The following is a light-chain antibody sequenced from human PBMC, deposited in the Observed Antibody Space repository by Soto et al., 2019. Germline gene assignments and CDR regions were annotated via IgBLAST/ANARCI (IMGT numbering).Light chain of an antibody. J-gene: IGLJ1*01. CDR1: ISDVGGYNY. V-gene: IGLV2-8*01. CDR3: SSYAGNKNV. CDR2: EVS. Sequence: QSALTQPPSASGSPGQSVTISCTGTISDVGGYNYVSWHQQHPGKAPKLMIYEVSKRPSGVPDRFSGSKSGNTASLTVSGLQAEDEADYYCSSYAGNKNVFGTGTKVTVL.